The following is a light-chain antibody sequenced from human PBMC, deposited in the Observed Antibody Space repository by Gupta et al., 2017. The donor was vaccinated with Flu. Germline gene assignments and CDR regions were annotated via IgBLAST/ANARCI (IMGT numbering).Light chain of an antibody. J-gene: IGKJ1*01. CDR3: QQYGSSPWT. V-gene: IGKV3-20*01. Sequence: TLSLSPGERATLSCRASQSVSSSYLAWYQQKPGQAPRLLIYGASSRATGIPDRFSDSGSGTDFTLTISRLEPEDFAVYYCQQYGSSPWTFGQGTKVEIK. CDR2: GAS. CDR1: QSVSSSY.